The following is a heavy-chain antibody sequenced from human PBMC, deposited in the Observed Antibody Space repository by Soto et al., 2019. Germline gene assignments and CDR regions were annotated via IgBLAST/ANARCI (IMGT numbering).Heavy chain of an antibody. D-gene: IGHD6-25*01. Sequence: GGSLRLSCAASGFTFSSYAMSWVRQAPGKGLEWVSAISGSGGSTYYADSVKGRFTISRDNSKNTLYLQMNSLRAEDTAVYYCSGGVTRAPTPLFDYWGQGTLVTVSS. CDR3: SGGVTRAPTPLFDY. CDR1: GFTFSSYA. J-gene: IGHJ4*02. CDR2: ISGSGGST. V-gene: IGHV3-23*01.